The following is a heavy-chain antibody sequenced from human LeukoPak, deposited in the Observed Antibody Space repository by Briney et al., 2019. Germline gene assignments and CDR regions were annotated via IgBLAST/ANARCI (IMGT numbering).Heavy chain of an antibody. CDR3: ARESLYCSSTSCRETFDY. V-gene: IGHV4-59*01. D-gene: IGHD2-2*01. Sequence: SETLSLTCTVSGGSISSYYWSWIRQPPGKGLEWIGYIYYSGSTNYNPSLKSRVTISVDTSKNQFSLKLSSVTAADTAVYYCARESLYCSSTSCRETFDYWGQGTLVTVSS. CDR2: IYYSGST. J-gene: IGHJ4*02. CDR1: GGSISSYY.